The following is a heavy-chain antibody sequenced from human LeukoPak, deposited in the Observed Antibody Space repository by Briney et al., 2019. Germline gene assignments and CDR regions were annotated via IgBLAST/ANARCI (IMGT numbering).Heavy chain of an antibody. V-gene: IGHV3-23*01. D-gene: IGHD2-2*01. CDR1: EFTLSSYA. J-gene: IGHJ4*02. CDR3: AKDRRACSSSSCYYRFDY. Sequence: GGSLRLSCAASEFTLSSYAMSWARQAPGKGLEWVSAISDSGGSTYFADSVKGRFTVSRDNSKNTMYLQMNSLRAEDTAVYYCAKDRRACSSSSCYYRFDYWGQGTLVTVSS. CDR2: ISDSGGST.